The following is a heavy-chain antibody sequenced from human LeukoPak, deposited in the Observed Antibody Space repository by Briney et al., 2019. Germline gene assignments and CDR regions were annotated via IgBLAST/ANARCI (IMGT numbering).Heavy chain of an antibody. CDR1: GYTFSDYT. Sequence: GGSLRLSCGASGYTFSDYTMNWVRQAPGKGPEWTSYISSGGGVMHYADSVKGRFTISRDNVENSLYLQMNSLRVEDTAVYYCTRDLEYWGQGVLVTVSS. CDR2: ISSGGGVM. J-gene: IGHJ4*02. CDR3: TRDLEY. V-gene: IGHV3-48*01.